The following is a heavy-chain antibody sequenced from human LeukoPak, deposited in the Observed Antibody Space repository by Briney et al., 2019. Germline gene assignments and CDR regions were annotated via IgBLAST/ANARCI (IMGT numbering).Heavy chain of an antibody. V-gene: IGHV4-59*12. CDR3: ARGGITMILDAFDI. J-gene: IGHJ3*02. CDR2: IYYSGST. Sequence: SETLSLTCTVSGGSISSYYWNWIRQPPRKGLEWIGYIYYSGSTNYNPSLKSRVTISVDTSKNQFSLKLSSVTAADTAVYYCARGGITMILDAFDIWGQGTMVTVSS. D-gene: IGHD3-22*01. CDR1: GGSISSYY.